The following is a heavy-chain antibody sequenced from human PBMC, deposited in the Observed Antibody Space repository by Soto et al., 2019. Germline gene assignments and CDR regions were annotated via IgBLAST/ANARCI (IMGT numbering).Heavy chain of an antibody. CDR3: ARERSGSYGWFDS. J-gene: IGHJ5*01. D-gene: IGHD1-26*01. CDR1: GGSISSSDW. CDR2: IVHSGST. V-gene: IGHV4-4*02. Sequence: SETLSLTCVVSGGSISSSDWWSWVRQSPGQGLEWIGEIVHSGSTNYNPSLTSRVAISVDKSNNQFSLILTSVTAADTAVYYCARERSGSYGWFDSWGQGTLVTVSS.